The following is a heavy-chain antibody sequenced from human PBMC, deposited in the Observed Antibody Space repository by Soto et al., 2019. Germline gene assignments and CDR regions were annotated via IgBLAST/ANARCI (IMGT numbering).Heavy chain of an antibody. V-gene: IGHV3-23*01. CDR2: ISGSGGST. D-gene: IGHD3-10*01. Sequence: AGGSLRLSCAASGFTFSDYAMNWVRQAPGKGLEWVSAISGSGGSTYYAGSVKGRFTISRDNSKNTLYLQMNSLRAEDTAVYYCAKESIVRGPGNPLGVWGQGTTVTVSS. CDR3: AKESIVRGPGNPLGV. J-gene: IGHJ6*02. CDR1: GFTFSDYA.